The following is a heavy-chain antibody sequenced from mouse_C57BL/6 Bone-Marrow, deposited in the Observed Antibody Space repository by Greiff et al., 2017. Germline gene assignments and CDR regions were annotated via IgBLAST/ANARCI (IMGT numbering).Heavy chain of an antibody. CDR2: ISNGGGST. CDR3: ARRGNYDYAMDY. J-gene: IGHJ4*01. CDR1: GFTFSDYY. Sequence: EVQLVESGGGLVQPGGSLKLSCAASGFTFSDYYMYWVRQTPEKRLEWVAYISNGGGSTYYPVTVKGRFTISRDNAKNTLYLQMSRLKSEDTAMYYCARRGNYDYAMDYWGQGTSVTVSS. D-gene: IGHD2-1*01. V-gene: IGHV5-12*01.